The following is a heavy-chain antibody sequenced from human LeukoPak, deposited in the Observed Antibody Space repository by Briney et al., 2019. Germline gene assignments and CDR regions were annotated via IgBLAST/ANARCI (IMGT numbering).Heavy chain of an antibody. CDR3: AKGLYESSGRYYYHIDV. D-gene: IGHD3-22*01. CDR2: IYHSGST. Sequence: PSETLSLTCTVSGYSISSGYYWGWIRQPPGKGLEWIGSIYHSGSTYYNPSLKSRVTISVDTSKNQFSLKLSSVTAADTAVYYCAKGLYESSGRYYYHIDVWGKGTAVTIS. V-gene: IGHV4-38-2*02. J-gene: IGHJ6*03. CDR1: GYSISSGYY.